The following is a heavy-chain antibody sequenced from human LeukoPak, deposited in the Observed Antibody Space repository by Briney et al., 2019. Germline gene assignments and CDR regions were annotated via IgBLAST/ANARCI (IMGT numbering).Heavy chain of an antibody. CDR3: ARGGHYDILTGYLDY. CDR1: GYTFTSYY. D-gene: IGHD3-9*01. J-gene: IGHJ4*02. V-gene: IGHV1-46*01. Sequence: GASVKVSCKASGYTFTSYYMHWVRQAPGQGLERMGIINPSGGSTSYAQKFQGRVTMARDTSTSTVYMELSSLRSEDTAVYYCARGGHYDILTGYLDYWGQGTLVTVSS. CDR2: INPSGGST.